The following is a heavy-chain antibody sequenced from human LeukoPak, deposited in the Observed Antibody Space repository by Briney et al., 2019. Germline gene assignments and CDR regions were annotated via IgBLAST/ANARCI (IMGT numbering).Heavy chain of an antibody. J-gene: IGHJ4*02. CDR1: GGSISSSSYY. Sequence: PSETLSLTCTVSGGSISSSSYYWGWIRQPPGKGLEWIGEINHSGSTNYNPSLKSRVTISVDTSKNQFSLKLSSVTAADTAVYYCARGEALLDYWGQGTLVTVSS. CDR2: INHSGST. V-gene: IGHV4-39*07. CDR3: ARGEALLDY.